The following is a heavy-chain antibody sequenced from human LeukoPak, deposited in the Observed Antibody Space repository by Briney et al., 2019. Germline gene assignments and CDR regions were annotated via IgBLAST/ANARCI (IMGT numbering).Heavy chain of an antibody. D-gene: IGHD1-26*01. CDR1: GFTFSRYG. J-gene: IGHJ5*02. Sequence: PGGSLRLSCAASGFTFSRYGMTWVRQAPGKGLEWVSFISTGGDVPYYADSVKGRFTISRDNAKNTLYLQMNSLRAEDTAVYYWAKDDGVGATDNWFGPWGQGTLVTVSS. CDR3: AKDDGVGATDNWFGP. V-gene: IGHV3-23*01. CDR2: ISTGGDVP.